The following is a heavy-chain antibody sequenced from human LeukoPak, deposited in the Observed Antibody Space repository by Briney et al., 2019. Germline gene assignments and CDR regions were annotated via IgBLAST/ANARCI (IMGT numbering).Heavy chain of an antibody. D-gene: IGHD2-2*01. CDR3: AKEQSPHIVVVPAEIHRYYYYYGMDV. J-gene: IGHJ6*02. Sequence: GGSLRLSCAASGFTFSSYAMSWVRQAPGKGLEWVSAISGSGGSTYYADSVKGRFTISRDNSKNTLYLQMNSLRAEDTAVYYCAKEQSPHIVVVPAEIHRYYYYYGMDVWGQGTTVTVS. V-gene: IGHV3-23*01. CDR2: ISGSGGST. CDR1: GFTFSSYA.